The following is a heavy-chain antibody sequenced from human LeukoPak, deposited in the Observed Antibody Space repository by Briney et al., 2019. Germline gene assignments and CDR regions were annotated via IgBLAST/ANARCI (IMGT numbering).Heavy chain of an antibody. CDR1: GDSVSRSDSY. CDR3: ARGIRVDSSGYYFDY. V-gene: IGHV4-39*07. CDR2: IYYSGRT. J-gene: IGHJ4*02. D-gene: IGHD3-22*01. Sequence: SETLSLTCSVSGDSVSRSDSYWDWIRQPPGKGLEWIGTIYYSGRTYYSPSLKSRVTISVDTSKNQFSLKLSSVTAADTAVYDCARGIRVDSSGYYFDYWGQGTLVTVSS.